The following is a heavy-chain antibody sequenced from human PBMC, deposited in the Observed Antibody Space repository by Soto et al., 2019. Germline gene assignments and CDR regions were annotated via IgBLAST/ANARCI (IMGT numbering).Heavy chain of an antibody. CDR2: ISRSSSNI. Sequence: EVQLVESGGGLVKPGGSLRLSCAASGFNFSSYSMNWVRQAPGKGLEWVSSISRSSSNIYYVDSVKGRFTISRDNAKISLYLQLNSLRAEDTAVYYCARDLKVAAAGTGYYYYGMDVWCQGTTVTVSS. V-gene: IGHV3-21*01. CDR3: ARDLKVAAAGTGYYYYGMDV. D-gene: IGHD6-13*01. CDR1: GFNFSSYS. J-gene: IGHJ6*02.